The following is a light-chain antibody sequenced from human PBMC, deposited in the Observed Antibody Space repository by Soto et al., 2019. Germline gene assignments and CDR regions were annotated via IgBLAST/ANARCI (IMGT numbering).Light chain of an antibody. V-gene: IGKV1-8*01. J-gene: IGKJ1*01. CDR2: ASS. Sequence: AIRMTQSPSSFSASTGGGVTITCRASQGISSYLDWYQQKPGKAPRRLIYASSSLQSGVPSRFSGSGSGTEFTLTISSLQPDDLATYYCQQYNSYSFGQGTKVDIK. CDR1: QGISSY. CDR3: QQYNSYS.